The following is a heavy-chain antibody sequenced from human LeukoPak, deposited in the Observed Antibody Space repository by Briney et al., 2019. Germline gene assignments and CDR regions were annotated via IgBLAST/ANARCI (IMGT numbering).Heavy chain of an antibody. CDR1: GGSITSYY. CDR2: IYYSGST. Sequence: SETLSLTCTVSGGSITSYYRSWIRQSPGKGLEWIGYIYYSGSTNYNPSLKSRVTISVDTSKNQFSLKLSSVTAADTAVYYCAREGHYYDSSGSSYYFDYWGQGTLVTVSS. CDR3: AREGHYYDSSGSSYYFDY. J-gene: IGHJ4*02. D-gene: IGHD3-22*01. V-gene: IGHV4-59*01.